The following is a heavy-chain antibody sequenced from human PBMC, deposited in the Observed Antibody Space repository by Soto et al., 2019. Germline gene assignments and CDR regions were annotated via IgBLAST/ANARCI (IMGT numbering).Heavy chain of an antibody. CDR3: AREYHP. CDR1: GGSVNSGNYY. Sequence: QVQLQESGPGLVKPSETLSLTCTVSGGSVNSGNYYWTWIRQPPGKGLEWIGHIYYSGTTNYNPSLKCRVTIPLDTSKNQFSLTLISVTAADTALYYCAREYHPWGQGTLVTVAS. CDR2: IYYSGTT. J-gene: IGHJ5*02. V-gene: IGHV4-61*01. D-gene: IGHD2-2*02.